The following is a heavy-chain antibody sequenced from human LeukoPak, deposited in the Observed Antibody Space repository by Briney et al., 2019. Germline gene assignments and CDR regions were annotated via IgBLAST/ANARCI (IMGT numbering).Heavy chain of an antibody. V-gene: IGHV3-23*01. CDR1: GFTFSSYA. Sequence: GGSLRLSCSASGFTFSSYAMSWVRQVPGKGMEWLSSIIGIGGSTYYADSVKGRFTISRENSKNTLYLQMNRLRAEDKAVYYCSREMVRGVTYFDYWGQGTLVTVSS. CDR2: IIGIGGST. CDR3: SREMVRGVTYFDY. D-gene: IGHD3-10*01. J-gene: IGHJ4*02.